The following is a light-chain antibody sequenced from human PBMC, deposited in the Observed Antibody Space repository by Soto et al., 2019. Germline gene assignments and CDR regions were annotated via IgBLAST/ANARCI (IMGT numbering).Light chain of an antibody. Sequence: DIVMTQSPDSLAVSLGGRATINCESSQSILYSSNNQNCLAWYQQKPGQPPKLLIYWASTRESGVPDRFSGSGSVTDFTLNISSLQADDVAVYYCQQYCATPWTFGQGTKVEIK. CDR1: QSILYSSNNQNC. CDR3: QQYCATPWT. V-gene: IGKV4-1*01. J-gene: IGKJ1*01. CDR2: WAS.